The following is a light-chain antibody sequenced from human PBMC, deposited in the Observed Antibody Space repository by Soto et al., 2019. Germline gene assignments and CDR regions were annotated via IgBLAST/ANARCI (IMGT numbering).Light chain of an antibody. CDR2: GAS. Sequence: EIVLTRTPGTLSLSPGERATLSCRASQTVSSTYLAWYQHKPGQAPRLLISGASNRATGIPDRFSGSGSGTDFILTISRLEPEDFALYYCQQYGSSVTFGQGTRLEIK. J-gene: IGKJ5*01. V-gene: IGKV3-20*01. CDR3: QQYGSSVT. CDR1: QTVSSTY.